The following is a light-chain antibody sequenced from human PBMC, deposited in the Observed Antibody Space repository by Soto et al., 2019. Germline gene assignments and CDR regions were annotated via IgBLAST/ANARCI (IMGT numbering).Light chain of an antibody. CDR2: WAS. CDR3: QQYYSTPPT. Sequence: DIVMTQSPDSLAVSLGERATFNCKSSQSVLYSSNNKNYLAWYQQKPGQTPKLLIYWASIRESGDPDRFSGSGSGTDFTLTISSLQAEDVAVYYCQQYYSTPPTFGGGTKVEIK. J-gene: IGKJ4*01. V-gene: IGKV4-1*01. CDR1: QSVLYSSNNKNY.